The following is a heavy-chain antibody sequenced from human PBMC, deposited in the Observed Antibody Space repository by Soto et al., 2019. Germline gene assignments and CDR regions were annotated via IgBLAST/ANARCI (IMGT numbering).Heavy chain of an antibody. Sequence: GESLKISCKGSGYSFTSYWIGWVRQMPGKGLEWMGIIYPGDSNTRYSPPLQGQVTISVDKSISTAYLQWSSLKATDTAMYYCARHAYDFWSGHPNPRYYYGMDVWGQGTTVTVSS. J-gene: IGHJ6*02. CDR2: IYPGDSNT. CDR3: ARHAYDFWSGHPNPRYYYGMDV. D-gene: IGHD3-3*01. V-gene: IGHV5-51*01. CDR1: GYSFTSYW.